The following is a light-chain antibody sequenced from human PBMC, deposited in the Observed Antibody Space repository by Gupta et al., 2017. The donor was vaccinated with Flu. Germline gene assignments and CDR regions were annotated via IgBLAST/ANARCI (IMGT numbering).Light chain of an antibody. CDR3: AAWDDSLNGWV. CDR2: SNN. CDR1: SSNIGSNT. Sequence: RVTISCSGSSSNIGSNTVNWYQQLPGTAPKLLIYSNNQRPSGVPARFSGSKSVTSASLAISGLQSEDEADYYCAAWDDSLNGWVFGGGTKLTVL. J-gene: IGLJ3*02. V-gene: IGLV1-44*01.